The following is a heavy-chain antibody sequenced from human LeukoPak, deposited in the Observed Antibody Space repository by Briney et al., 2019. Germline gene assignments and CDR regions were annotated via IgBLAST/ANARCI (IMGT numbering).Heavy chain of an antibody. Sequence: GGSLRLSCAASGFTFSSYCMHWVRQAPGKGLEWVAVISYDGSNKYYADSVKGRFTISRDNSKNTLYLQMNSLRAEDTAVYYCAKDLDSSGYFYYFDYWGQGTLVTVSS. CDR3: AKDLDSSGYFYYFDY. V-gene: IGHV3-30*18. J-gene: IGHJ4*02. D-gene: IGHD3-22*01. CDR2: ISYDGSNK. CDR1: GFTFSSYC.